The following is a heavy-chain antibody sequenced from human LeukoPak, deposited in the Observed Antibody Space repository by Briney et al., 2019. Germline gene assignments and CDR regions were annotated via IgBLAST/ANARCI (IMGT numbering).Heavy chain of an antibody. J-gene: IGHJ4*02. D-gene: IGHD3-22*01. V-gene: IGHV3-30*03. CDR3: AAVYDSSGYLDY. CDR1: GFTFSSLG. Sequence: GGSLRLSCAASGFTFSSLGMHWVRQAPGKGLEWVAIISYDGSKKYYADSVKGRFTISRDNSKNTLYLQMNSLRAEDTAVYYCAAVYDSSGYLDYWGQGTLVTVSS. CDR2: ISYDGSKK.